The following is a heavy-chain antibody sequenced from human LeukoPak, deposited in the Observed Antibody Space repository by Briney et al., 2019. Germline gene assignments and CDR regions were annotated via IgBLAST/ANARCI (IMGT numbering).Heavy chain of an antibody. J-gene: IGHJ4*02. Sequence: GGSLRLSCVASGFTSSAFWMSWVRRPPGKGLEWVANIKKDGREKEYVDSVKGRFSIFRDNAKNSMYLQMNRQRAEDTAVYYCASLPYYYATTGPYWGQGTLVSVSS. V-gene: IGHV3-7*03. D-gene: IGHD3-10*01. CDR3: ASLPYYYATTGPY. CDR1: GFTSSAFW. CDR2: IKKDGREK.